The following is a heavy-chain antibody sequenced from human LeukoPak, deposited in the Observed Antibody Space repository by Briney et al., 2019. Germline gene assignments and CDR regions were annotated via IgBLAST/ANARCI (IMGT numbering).Heavy chain of an antibody. V-gene: IGHV4-39*02. CDR3: AREGWGDAYYYFDY. D-gene: IGHD5-24*01. CDR2: IYYSGSA. Sequence: PSETLSLTCTVSGGSITSISYYWGWIRQPPGKGLEWIGSIYYSGSAYYNPSLKSRVTTSVDTSKNQFSLKLSSVTAADTAVYYCAREGWGDAYYYFDYWGQGTLVTVSS. J-gene: IGHJ4*02. CDR1: GGSITSISYY.